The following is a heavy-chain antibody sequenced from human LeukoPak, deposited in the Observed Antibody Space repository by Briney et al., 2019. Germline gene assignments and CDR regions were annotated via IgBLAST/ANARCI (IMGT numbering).Heavy chain of an antibody. D-gene: IGHD4-23*01. CDR2: IIPIFGTT. V-gene: IGHV1-69*01. J-gene: IGHJ5*02. Sequence: SVKVSCKASGGTFSSYAIDWVRQAPGQGLEWMGGIIPIFGTTNYAQKFQGRVTITAVESMRTAYMELSSLRSEDTGVYYCARDYGGSSGWFDPWGQGTLVTVSS. CDR3: ARDYGGSSGWFDP. CDR1: GGTFSSYA.